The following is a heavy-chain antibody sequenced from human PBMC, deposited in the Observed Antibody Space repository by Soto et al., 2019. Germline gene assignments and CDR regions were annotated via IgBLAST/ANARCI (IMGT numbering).Heavy chain of an antibody. Sequence: PSETLSLTCTVSGGSISSGDYYRGWIRQPPGKGLEWIGYIYYSGSTYYNPSLKSRVTISLDTSKNQFSLKLSSVTAADTAVYYCARVGSGIAVRPFDYWGQGTLVTVSS. CDR2: IYYSGST. D-gene: IGHD6-19*01. J-gene: IGHJ4*02. V-gene: IGHV4-30-4*01. CDR3: ARVGSGIAVRPFDY. CDR1: GGSISSGDYY.